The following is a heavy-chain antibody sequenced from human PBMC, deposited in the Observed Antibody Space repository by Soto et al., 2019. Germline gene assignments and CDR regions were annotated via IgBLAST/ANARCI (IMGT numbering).Heavy chain of an antibody. Sequence: PSETLSLTCTVSGGSISSSSYYWGWIRQPPGKGLEWIGSIYYSGSTYYNPSLKSRVTISVDTSKNQFSLKLSSVTAADTAVYYCATTWFGELLYYYYGMDVWGQGTTVTVSS. CDR1: GGSISSSSYY. CDR2: IYYSGST. J-gene: IGHJ6*02. CDR3: ATTWFGELLYYYYGMDV. V-gene: IGHV4-39*01. D-gene: IGHD3-10*01.